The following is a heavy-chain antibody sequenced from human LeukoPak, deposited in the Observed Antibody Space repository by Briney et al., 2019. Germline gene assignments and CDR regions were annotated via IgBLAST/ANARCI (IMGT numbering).Heavy chain of an antibody. V-gene: IGHV4-31*03. CDR1: GVSISSGGYY. J-gene: IGHJ4*02. CDR2: IYYSGST. D-gene: IGHD4-17*01. Sequence: PSETLSLTCTVSGVSISSGGYYWSWIRQHPGKGLEWIGYIYYSGSTYYNPSLKSRVTISVDTSKNQFSLKLSSVTAADTAVYYCARDRSRGDYDEFDYWGQGTLVTVSS. CDR3: ARDRSRGDYDEFDY.